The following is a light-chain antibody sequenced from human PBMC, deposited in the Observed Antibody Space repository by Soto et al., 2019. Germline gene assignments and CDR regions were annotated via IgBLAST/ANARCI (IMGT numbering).Light chain of an antibody. CDR3: QPWDTGIRVV. CDR1: SGQSSYA. CDR2: LNSDGSH. Sequence: QSVLTQSPSASASLGASVKLTCTLNSGQSSYAIAWHQQQPEKGPRYLMKLNSDGSHSKGDGIPDPFSGSSSGPERYLTIPSPQSEYEADYYCQPWDTGIRVVFGGGTKLPVL. J-gene: IGLJ2*01. V-gene: IGLV4-69*01.